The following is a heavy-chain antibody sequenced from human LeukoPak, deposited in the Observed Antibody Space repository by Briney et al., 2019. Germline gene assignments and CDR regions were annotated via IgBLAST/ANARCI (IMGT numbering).Heavy chain of an antibody. D-gene: IGHD6-13*01. CDR3: ASRIAAAGSLTGRTGVGWFDP. Sequence: ASVKVSCKTSGYTFTGYYMQWARQAPGQGLEWMGWINPNNGGTNYAQKFQGRVTMTRDTSISTAYMELSRLRSDDTAVYYCASRIAAAGSLTGRTGVGWFDPWGQGTLVTVSS. J-gene: IGHJ5*02. V-gene: IGHV1-2*02. CDR1: GYTFTGYY. CDR2: INPNNGGT.